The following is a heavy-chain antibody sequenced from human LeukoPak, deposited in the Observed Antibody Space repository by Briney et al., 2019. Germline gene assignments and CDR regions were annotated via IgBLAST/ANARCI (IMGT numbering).Heavy chain of an antibody. D-gene: IGHD3-3*01. CDR1: GFTFSSYS. V-gene: IGHV3-21*01. CDR3: MTGGHYSGT. CDR2: ISSSSSYI. Sequence: PGGSLRLSCAASGFTFSSYSMNWVRQAPGKGLEWVSSISSSSSYIYYADSVKGRFTISRDNAKNSLYLQVNSLRAEDTAVYYCMTGGHYSGTWGQGSLVTVSS. J-gene: IGHJ5*02.